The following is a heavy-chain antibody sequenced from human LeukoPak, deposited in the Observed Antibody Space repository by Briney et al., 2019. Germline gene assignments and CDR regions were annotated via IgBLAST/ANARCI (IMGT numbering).Heavy chain of an antibody. Sequence: ASVKVSCKASGGTFSSYAISWVRQAPGQGLEWMGGIIPIFGTANYAQKFQGRVTITADESTSTAYMELSSLRSEDTAVYYCARITPSGYSYGYDYWGQGTLVTVSS. CDR2: IIPIFGTA. D-gene: IGHD5-18*01. V-gene: IGHV1-69*13. J-gene: IGHJ4*02. CDR1: GGTFSSYA. CDR3: ARITPSGYSYGYDY.